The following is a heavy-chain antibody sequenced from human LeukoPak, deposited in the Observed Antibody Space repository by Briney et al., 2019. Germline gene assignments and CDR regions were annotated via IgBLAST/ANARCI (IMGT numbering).Heavy chain of an antibody. CDR3: ARVKTYYSGYDHVWGAFDI. J-gene: IGHJ3*02. CDR1: GYTFTSYA. D-gene: IGHD5-12*01. Sequence: ASVKVSCKASGYTFTSYAMHWVRQAPGQRLEWMGWINAGNGNTKYSQKFQGRVTITRDTSASTAYMELSSLRSEDTAVYYCARVKTYYSGYDHVWGAFDIWGQGTMVTVSS. V-gene: IGHV1-3*01. CDR2: INAGNGNT.